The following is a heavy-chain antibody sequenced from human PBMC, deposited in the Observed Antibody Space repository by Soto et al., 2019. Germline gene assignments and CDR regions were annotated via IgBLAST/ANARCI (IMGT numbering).Heavy chain of an antibody. CDR1: GFTFSSYA. D-gene: IGHD6-13*01. Sequence: GGSLRLSCAASGFTFSSYAMSWVRQAPGKGLEWVSAISGSGGSTYYADSVKGRFTISRDNSKNTLYLQMNSLRAEDTAVYYCAKVYRAYSSSWSAFDPWGQGTLVTVSS. CDR3: AKVYRAYSSSWSAFDP. CDR2: ISGSGGST. V-gene: IGHV3-23*01. J-gene: IGHJ5*02.